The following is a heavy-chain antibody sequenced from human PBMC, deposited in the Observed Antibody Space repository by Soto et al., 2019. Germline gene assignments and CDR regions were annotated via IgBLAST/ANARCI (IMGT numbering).Heavy chain of an antibody. V-gene: IGHV1-8*01. D-gene: IGHD2-15*01. CDR3: PRNGAYCPSITCLFDSF. J-gene: IGHJ4*02. CDR1: GYTFTGYD. Sequence: EASVKVSCKASGYTFTGYDINWVRQATGQGLEWMGWMNPNSGNTGYAQKFQGRVTMTRNTSISTAYMELSSLRSEDTAVYYCPRNGAYCPSITCLFDSFWGLGTLVTVSS. CDR2: MNPNSGNT.